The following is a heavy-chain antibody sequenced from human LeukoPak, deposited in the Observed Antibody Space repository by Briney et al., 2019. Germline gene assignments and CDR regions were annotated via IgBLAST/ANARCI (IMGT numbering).Heavy chain of an antibody. D-gene: IGHD1-26*01. CDR2: ISGSGGST. V-gene: IGHV3-23*01. CDR3: AKDPIPYSGSYYVSSYFDY. J-gene: IGHJ4*02. Sequence: QPGGSLRLSCAASGFTFSSYAMSWVRQAPGKGLEWVSAISGSGGSTYYADSVKGRFTISRDNSKNTLYLQMNSLRAEDTAVYYCAKDPIPYSGSYYVSSYFDYWGQGTLVTVSS. CDR1: GFTFSSYA.